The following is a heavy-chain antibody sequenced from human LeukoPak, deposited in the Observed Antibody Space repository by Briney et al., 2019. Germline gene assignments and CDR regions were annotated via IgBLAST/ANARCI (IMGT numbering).Heavy chain of an antibody. CDR2: ISSSSSYI. V-gene: IGHV3-21*01. J-gene: IGHJ4*02. CDR3: ARDYDYVWGSYRYTEFDY. D-gene: IGHD3-16*02. CDR1: GFTFDDYA. Sequence: PGGSLRLSCAASGFTFDDYAMHWVRQAPGKGLEWVSSISSSSSYIYYADSVKGRFIISRDNAKNSLYLQMNSLRAEDTAVYYCARDYDYVWGSYRYTEFDYWGQGTLVTVSS.